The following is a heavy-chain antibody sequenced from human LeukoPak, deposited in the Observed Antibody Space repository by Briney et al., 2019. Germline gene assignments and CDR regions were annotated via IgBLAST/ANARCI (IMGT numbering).Heavy chain of an antibody. J-gene: IGHJ4*02. CDR1: GGSISSRTYY. V-gene: IGHV4-39*01. CDR2: IYYNGST. CDR3: ASLRVPGDFDY. Sequence: SETLSLTCTVSGGSISSRTYYWAWIRQPPGQGLEWIGNIYYNGSTYYNPSLKSRLTMSVDTSKNQFSLELRSVTAADTALYYCASLRVPGDFDYWGQGTLVTVSS.